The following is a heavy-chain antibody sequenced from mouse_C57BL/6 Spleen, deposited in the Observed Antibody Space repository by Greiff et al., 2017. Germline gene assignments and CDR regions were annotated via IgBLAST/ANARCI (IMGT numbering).Heavy chain of an antibody. CDR2: IHPNSGST. CDR1: GYTFTSYW. CDR3: ARKGVYYCDAMDY. J-gene: IGHJ4*01. V-gene: IGHV1-64*01. D-gene: IGHD1-1*01. Sequence: QVQLQQPGAELVKPGASVKLSCKASGYTFTSYWMHWVKQRPGQGLEWIGMIHPNSGSTNYNEKFKSKATLTVDKSSSTAYMQLSSLTSEDSAVYYCARKGVYYCDAMDYWGQGTSVTVSS.